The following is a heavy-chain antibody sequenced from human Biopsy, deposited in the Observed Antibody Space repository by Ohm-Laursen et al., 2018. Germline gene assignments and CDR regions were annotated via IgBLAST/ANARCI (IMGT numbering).Heavy chain of an antibody. CDR1: GGSISSNYYY. CDR3: ARHPTGFWFDP. CDR2: IYYRGNT. V-gene: IGHV4-39*01. J-gene: IGHJ5*02. Sequence: SETLSLTCTVSGGSISSNYYYWGWIRQPPGKGLEWIGSIYYRGNTNYNPSLKSRVTISVDTSKNQFSLKLSSATAADTALYYCARHPTGFWFDPWGQGTLVIVSS.